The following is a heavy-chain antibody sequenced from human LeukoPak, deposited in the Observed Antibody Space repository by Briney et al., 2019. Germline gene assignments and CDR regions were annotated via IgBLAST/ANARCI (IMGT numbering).Heavy chain of an antibody. Sequence: SETLSLTCTVSGVSISSSSYYWGRQPAGTGLEWIGRTHISGRTNYNSSLKSRVTMSVDTSKNQFSLKLSSVTAADTAVYYCATDLGVEGYGLDYWGQGTLVTVSS. CDR1: GVSISSSS. D-gene: IGHD3-16*01. CDR3: ATDLGVEGYGLDY. V-gene: IGHV4-61*02. J-gene: IGHJ4*02. CDR2: THISGRT.